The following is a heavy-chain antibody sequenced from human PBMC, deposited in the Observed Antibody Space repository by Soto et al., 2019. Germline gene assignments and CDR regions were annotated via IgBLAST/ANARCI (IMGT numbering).Heavy chain of an antibody. Sequence: GASVKVSCKASGGTFSSYAISWVRQAPGQGLEWMGGIIPIFGTANYAQKFQGRVTITADESTSTAYMELSSLRSEDTAVYYCARPDTPLEMAAGFDYWGQGTLVTVS. J-gene: IGHJ4*02. CDR2: IIPIFGTA. D-gene: IGHD6-25*01. CDR3: ARPDTPLEMAAGFDY. V-gene: IGHV1-69*13. CDR1: GGTFSSYA.